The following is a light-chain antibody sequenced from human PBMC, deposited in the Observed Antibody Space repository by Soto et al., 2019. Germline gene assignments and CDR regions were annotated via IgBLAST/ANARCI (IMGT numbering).Light chain of an antibody. J-gene: IGLJ2*01. CDR2: DVS. Sequence: QSALTQPASVSGSTGQSITISCTGTSSDVGGYNYVSWYQQHPGRAPQLMIYDVSNRPSGVSNRFSGSRSGNTASLTISGLQAEDEADYYCSSYATSTTVLFGGGTKLTVL. CDR3: SSYATSTTVL. V-gene: IGLV2-14*03. CDR1: SSDVGGYNY.